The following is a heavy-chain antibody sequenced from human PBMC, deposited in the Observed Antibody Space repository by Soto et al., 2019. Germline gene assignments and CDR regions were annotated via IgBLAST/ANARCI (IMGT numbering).Heavy chain of an antibody. CDR1: GFTFSSYG. Sequence: GGSLRLSCAASGFTFSSYGMHWVRQAPGKGLEWVAVIWYDGSNKYYADSVKGRFTISRGNSKNTLYLQMNSLRAEDTAVYYCARDLAVAGPHAAFVEYYGMDVWGQGTTVTVSS. V-gene: IGHV3-33*01. D-gene: IGHD6-19*01. J-gene: IGHJ6*02. CDR3: ARDLAVAGPHAAFVEYYGMDV. CDR2: IWYDGSNK.